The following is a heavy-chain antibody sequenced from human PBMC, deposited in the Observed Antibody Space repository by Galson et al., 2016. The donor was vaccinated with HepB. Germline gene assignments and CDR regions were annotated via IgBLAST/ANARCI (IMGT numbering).Heavy chain of an antibody. Sequence: SVKVSCKASGYTLTDYYIHWVRQAPGQGLEWMGWTNPNSGGTNYAQKFQGRVTMTRDTSISTAYMELSGLKSDDTAVYYCARVFTMVRGVTNTFYYYGMDVWGQGTTVTVSS. D-gene: IGHD3-10*01. CDR1: GYTLTDYY. V-gene: IGHV1-2*02. J-gene: IGHJ6*02. CDR3: ARVFTMVRGVTNTFYYYGMDV. CDR2: TNPNSGGT.